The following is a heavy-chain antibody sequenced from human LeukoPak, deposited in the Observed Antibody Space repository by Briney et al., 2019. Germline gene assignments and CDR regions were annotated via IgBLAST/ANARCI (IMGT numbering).Heavy chain of an antibody. V-gene: IGHV1-24*01. Sequence: ASVKLSCKVSGYTLNELSMHWVRQAPGKGLEWMGGFYPADGETVYAHRFQGRLTMTEDTSTNTGYMELTSLRSEDTAVYYCAADGGGLSSVVTPRSSPFDYWGQGTLVTVSS. J-gene: IGHJ4*02. CDR2: FYPADGET. CDR3: AADGGGLSSVVTPRSSPFDY. D-gene: IGHD4-23*01. CDR1: GYTLNELS.